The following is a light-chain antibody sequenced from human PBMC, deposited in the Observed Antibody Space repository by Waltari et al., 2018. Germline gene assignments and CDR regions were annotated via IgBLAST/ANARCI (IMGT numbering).Light chain of an antibody. CDR1: RSDVGGYKY. CDR2: DVR. J-gene: IGLJ2*01. CDR3: TSYTSSSSSAYVV. Sequence: QSALTQPASVSGSPGQSITISCPGTRSDVGGYKYVSWYQHHPGKAPNLMLYDVRKRPSGVSNRFSGSKSGNTASLTISGLQSEDEADYYCTSYTSSSSSAYVVFGGGTKLTVL. V-gene: IGLV2-14*03.